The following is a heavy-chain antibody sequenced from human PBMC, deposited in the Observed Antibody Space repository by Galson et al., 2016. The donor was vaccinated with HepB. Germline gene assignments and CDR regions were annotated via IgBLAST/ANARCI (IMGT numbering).Heavy chain of an antibody. CDR1: GFTFSRYA. V-gene: IGHV3-23*01. D-gene: IGHD5-12*01. CDR2: ISASDGST. J-gene: IGHJ4*02. CDR3: AKDFSGFDSGDH. Sequence: SLRLSCAASGFTFSRYAMTWVRQFPGGGLEWVSSISASDGSTYYADSVKGRFTVSRDNSKNTAYLQMNSLRADDTAVYYLAKDFSGFDSGDHWGQGTLVTVSS.